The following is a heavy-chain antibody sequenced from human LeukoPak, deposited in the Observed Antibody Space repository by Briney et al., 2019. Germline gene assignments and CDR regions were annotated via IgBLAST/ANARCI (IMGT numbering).Heavy chain of an antibody. J-gene: IGHJ4*02. Sequence: SETLSLTCAVYDGSFSGYYWSWIRQPPGKGLEWIGEMNHSGSTNYNPSLKSRVAISLDTSKSQFSLKVRYVTAADTAVYYCARGLNDSWTGENYWGQGTLVTVSA. CDR2: MNHSGST. D-gene: IGHD3-3*01. V-gene: IGHV4-34*01. CDR3: ARGLNDSWTGENY. CDR1: DGSFSGYY.